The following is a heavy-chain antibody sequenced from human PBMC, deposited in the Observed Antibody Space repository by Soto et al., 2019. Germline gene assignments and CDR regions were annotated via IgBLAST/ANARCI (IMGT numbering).Heavy chain of an antibody. D-gene: IGHD3-10*01. V-gene: IGHV4-59*01. J-gene: IGHJ3*02. Sequence: QVQLQESGPGLVKPSETLSLTCTVSGGSISSYYLSWIRQPPGKGLEWIGYIYYSGSTNYNPSLKSRVTISVDTSKNQCSLKLSSVTAADTAVYYCARVWGGAFDIWGQGTMVTVSS. CDR3: ARVWGGAFDI. CDR2: IYYSGST. CDR1: GGSISSYY.